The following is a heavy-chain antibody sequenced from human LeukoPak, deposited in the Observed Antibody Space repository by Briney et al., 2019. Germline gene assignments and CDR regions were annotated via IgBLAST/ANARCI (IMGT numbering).Heavy chain of an antibody. V-gene: IGHV4-59*08. Sequence: PSETLSLTCTVSGGSISSYYWSWIRQPPGKGLEWIGYIYYSGSTNYNPSLKSRVTISVDTSKNQFSLKLSSVTAADTAVYYCARLDALYYFDYWGQGTLVTVSS. CDR2: IYYSGST. CDR3: ARLDALYYFDY. CDR1: GGSISSYY. J-gene: IGHJ4*02.